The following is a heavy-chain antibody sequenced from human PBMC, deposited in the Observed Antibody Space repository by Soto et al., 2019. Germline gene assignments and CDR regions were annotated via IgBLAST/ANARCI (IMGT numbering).Heavy chain of an antibody. CDR2: INAGNGNT. V-gene: IGHV1-3*01. J-gene: IGHJ4*02. D-gene: IGHD3-22*01. Sequence: ASMEVSCKGSGFPFPSYSMHLVRQAPGQRLEWRGWINAGNGNTKYSQKVQGRVTITRDTSASTAYMELSSLRSEDTAVYYCARGSGYYYWDDYWGQGTLVTVPS. CDR1: GFPFPSYS. CDR3: ARGSGYYYWDDY.